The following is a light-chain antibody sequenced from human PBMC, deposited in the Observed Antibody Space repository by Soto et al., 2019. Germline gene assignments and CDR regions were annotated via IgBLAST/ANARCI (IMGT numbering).Light chain of an antibody. Sequence: QSVLTQPASVSGSPGQSITISCTGTSSDVGGYKYVSWYQQHTGKAPKLLIYDVNDRPSGVSIGFSGSKSGNAASLTISGLQTEDEAIYYCSSKTSSSTRLIFGGGTKLTVL. V-gene: IGLV2-14*03. CDR2: DVN. J-gene: IGLJ2*01. CDR1: SSDVGGYKY. CDR3: SSKTSSSTRLI.